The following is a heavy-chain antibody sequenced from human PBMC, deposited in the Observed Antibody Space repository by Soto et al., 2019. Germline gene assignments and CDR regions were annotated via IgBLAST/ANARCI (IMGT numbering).Heavy chain of an antibody. D-gene: IGHD6-19*01. CDR1: GYSFTSYW. CDR2: IYPGDSDT. Sequence: EVQLVQSGAEVKKPGESLKISCKGSGYSFTSYWIGWVRQMPGKGLEWMGIIYPGDSDTRYSPSFQGQVTISADKSISTAYLQWSSLKASDTAMYYCARYPDGEVAGQSPSYAFDIWGQGTMVTVSS. V-gene: IGHV5-51*03. J-gene: IGHJ3*02. CDR3: ARYPDGEVAGQSPSYAFDI.